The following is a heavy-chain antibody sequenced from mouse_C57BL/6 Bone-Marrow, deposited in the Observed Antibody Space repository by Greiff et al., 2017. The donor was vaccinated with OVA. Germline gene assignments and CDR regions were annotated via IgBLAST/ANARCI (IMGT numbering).Heavy chain of an antibody. V-gene: IGHV2-3*01. J-gene: IGHJ4*01. CDR1: GFSLTSYG. D-gene: IGHD3-2*02. CDR2: IWGDGST. CDR3: AKETAQASYAMDY. Sequence: VKLVESGPGLVAPSPSLSITCTVSGFSLTSYGVSWVRQPPGKGLEWLGVIWGDGSTNYHSALISSLSISKDNSKSQVFLKLNSLQTDDTATYYGAKETAQASYAMDYWGQGTSVTVSS.